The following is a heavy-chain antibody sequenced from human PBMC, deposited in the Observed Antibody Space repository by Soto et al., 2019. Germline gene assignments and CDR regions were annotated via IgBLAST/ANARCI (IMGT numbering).Heavy chain of an antibody. CDR3: ARSLSGYKIYYYYGMDV. Sequence: PGESLKISCKGSGYSFTSYWISWVRQMPGKGLEWMGRIDPSDSYTNYSPSFQGHVTISADKSISTAYLQWSSLKASDTAMYYCARSLSGYKIYYYYGMDVWGQGTTVTVSS. CDR2: IDPSDSYT. D-gene: IGHD6-13*01. V-gene: IGHV5-10-1*01. CDR1: GYSFTSYW. J-gene: IGHJ6*02.